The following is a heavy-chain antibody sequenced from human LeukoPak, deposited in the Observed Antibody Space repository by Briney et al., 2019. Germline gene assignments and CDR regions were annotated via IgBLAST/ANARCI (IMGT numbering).Heavy chain of an antibody. CDR2: MNPNSGNT. CDR3: ARENSSSWYALSDY. V-gene: IGHV1-8*03. D-gene: IGHD6-13*01. J-gene: IGHJ4*02. CDR1: GYTFTSYD. Sequence: ASVKVSCKASGYTFTSYDINWVRQATGQGLEWMGWMNPNSGNTGYAQKFQGRVTITRNTSISTAYMELSSLRSEDTAVYYCARENSSSWYALSDYWGQGTLVTVSS.